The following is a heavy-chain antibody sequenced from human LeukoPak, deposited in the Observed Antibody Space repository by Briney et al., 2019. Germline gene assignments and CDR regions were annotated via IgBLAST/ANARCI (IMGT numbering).Heavy chain of an antibody. CDR3: ARAYYDFWSGTPHAFDI. V-gene: IGHV5-51*01. CDR1: GYSFTSYW. J-gene: IGHJ3*02. D-gene: IGHD3-3*01. CDR2: IYPGDSDT. Sequence: GESLKISCKGSGYSFTSYWIGWVRQMPGEGLEWMGIIYPGDSDTRYSPSFQGQVTISADKSISTAYLQWSSLKASGTAMYYCARAYYDFWSGTPHAFDIWGQGTMVTVSS.